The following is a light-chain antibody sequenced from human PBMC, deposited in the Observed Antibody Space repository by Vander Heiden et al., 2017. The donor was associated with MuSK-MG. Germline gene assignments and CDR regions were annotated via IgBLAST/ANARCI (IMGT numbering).Light chain of an antibody. J-gene: IGKJ2*01. CDR3: RQGLQIPHT. Sequence: DIVMSQSPLSLPVTPGEPASISCRSSQSLLYSIGYNNGDRYLQTPGQTPKLLIYSGSKRASGVPDRVSGGGSGTDFTLKISRVESEDVGVYYCRQGLQIPHTFGQGTKMEIK. CDR2: SGS. CDR1: QSLLYSIGYNN. V-gene: IGKV2-28*01.